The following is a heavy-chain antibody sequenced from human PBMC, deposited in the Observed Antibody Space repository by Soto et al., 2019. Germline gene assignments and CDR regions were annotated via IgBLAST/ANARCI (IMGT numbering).Heavy chain of an antibody. V-gene: IGHV4-34*01. J-gene: IGHJ6*02. CDR3: ARVDTAMVTGLYYYYGMDV. D-gene: IGHD5-18*01. CDR2: INHSGST. Sequence: SETLSLTCAVYGGSFSVHYWSWIRQPPGKGLEWIGEINHSGSTNYNPSLKSRVTISVDTSKNQFSLKLSSVTAADTAVYYCARVDTAMVTGLYYYYGMDVWGQGTTVTVSS. CDR1: GGSFSVHY.